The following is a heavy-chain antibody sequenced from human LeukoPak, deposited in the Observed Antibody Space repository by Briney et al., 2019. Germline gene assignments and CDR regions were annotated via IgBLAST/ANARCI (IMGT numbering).Heavy chain of an antibody. J-gene: IGHJ4*02. CDR2: ISGSGSP. CDR3: AKSDCGSDGCKLLNY. V-gene: IGHV3-23*01. CDR1: GFTFSGYA. D-gene: IGHD2-21*01. Sequence: GGSLRLSCAASGFTFSGYAMSWVRQAPGKGPEWVSGISGSGSPYYADSVKGRFTISRDNSKNTLSLQMNSLRVEDTAIYYCAKSDCGSDGCKLLNYWGQGTLVTVSS.